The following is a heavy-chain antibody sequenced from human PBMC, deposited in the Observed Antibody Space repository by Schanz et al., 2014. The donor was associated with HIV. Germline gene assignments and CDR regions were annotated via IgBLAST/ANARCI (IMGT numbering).Heavy chain of an antibody. D-gene: IGHD1-26*01. CDR2: ISSSGRSI. CDR3: ARRGNQSPTKGGCVDY. Sequence: EVQLLQSGGALVQPGGSLKLSCTASGFMFNNYAMAWVLQAPGKGLEWVSTISSSGRSIFYTDPVKGRFTISRDNSKNTLYLQMKRLRVEDTALYYCARRGNQSPTKGGCVDYWGQGVLVTVSS. J-gene: IGHJ4*02. V-gene: IGHV3-23*01. CDR1: GFMFNNYA.